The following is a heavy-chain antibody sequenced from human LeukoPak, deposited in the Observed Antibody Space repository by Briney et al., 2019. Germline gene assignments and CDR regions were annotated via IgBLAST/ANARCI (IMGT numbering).Heavy chain of an antibody. D-gene: IGHD3-3*01. Sequence: ASVKVSCKASGYTFTRYGISWVRQAPGQGLEWMGWISAYNGNTNYAQKLQGRVTMTTDTSTSTAYMELRSLRSDDTAVYYCARGSYGGFWSGYYSYYYYYMDVWGKGTTVTVSS. V-gene: IGHV1-18*01. CDR3: ARGSYGGFWSGYYSYYYYYMDV. J-gene: IGHJ6*03. CDR2: ISAYNGNT. CDR1: GYTFTRYG.